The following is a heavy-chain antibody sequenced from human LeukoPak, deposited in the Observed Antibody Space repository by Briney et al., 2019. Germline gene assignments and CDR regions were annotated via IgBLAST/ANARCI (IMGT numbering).Heavy chain of an antibody. J-gene: IGHJ5*02. V-gene: IGHV4-34*01. CDR2: INHSGST. CDR3: ARVYYYDSSGYYSWFDP. D-gene: IGHD3-22*01. CDR1: GGSFSGYC. Sequence: SETLSLTCAVYGGSFSGYCWSWIRQPPGKGLEWIGEINHSGSTNYNPSLKSRVTISVDTSKNQFSLKLSSVTAADTAVYYCARVYYYDSSGYYSWFDPWGQGTLVTVSS.